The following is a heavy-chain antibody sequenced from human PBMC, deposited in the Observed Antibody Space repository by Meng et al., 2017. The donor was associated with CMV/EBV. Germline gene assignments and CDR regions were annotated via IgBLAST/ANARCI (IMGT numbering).Heavy chain of an antibody. V-gene: IGHV3-48*03. CDR2: IISSGSTI. CDR1: GSTSSSYE. Sequence: GGSLRLSCAASGSTSSSYEMNWVRQAPGKGLEWVSYIISSGSTIYYADSVKGRFTISRDNAKNSLYLQMNSLRAEDTAVYYCARGPTTRGLAWDFWSGYSNYFDYWGQGTLVTVSS. CDR3: ARGPTTRGLAWDFWSGYSNYFDY. J-gene: IGHJ4*02. D-gene: IGHD3-3*01.